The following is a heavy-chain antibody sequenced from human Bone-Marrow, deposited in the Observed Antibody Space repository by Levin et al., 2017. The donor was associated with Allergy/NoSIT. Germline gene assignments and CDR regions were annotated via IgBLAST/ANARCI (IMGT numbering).Heavy chain of an antibody. V-gene: IGHV3-21*01. CDR1: GFTFSIYS. CDR3: ARGIIGDVRVAHKEAFDI. D-gene: IGHD2-8*02. J-gene: IGHJ3*02. CDR2: ISSSGFDM. Sequence: GGSLRLSCTVSGFTFSIYSINWVRQAPGKGLEWVSSISSSGFDMYYVDSVKGRFTISRDNAKNSLTLQMNSLRAEETAVYYCARGIIGDVRVAHKEAFDIWGQGTMVSVSS.